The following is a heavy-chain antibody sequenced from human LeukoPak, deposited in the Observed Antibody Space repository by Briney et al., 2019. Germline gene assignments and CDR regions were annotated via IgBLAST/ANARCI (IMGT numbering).Heavy chain of an antibody. CDR3: ARRPTGGLDY. Sequence: SETLSLTCTVSGGSISSSSYYWGWIRRPPGKGLEWIGEINHSGSTNYNPSLKSRVTISIDTSKNQFSLKLSSVTAADTAVYYCARRPTGGLDYWGQGTLVTVSS. D-gene: IGHD3-16*01. CDR1: GGSISSSSYY. V-gene: IGHV4-39*07. CDR2: INHSGST. J-gene: IGHJ4*02.